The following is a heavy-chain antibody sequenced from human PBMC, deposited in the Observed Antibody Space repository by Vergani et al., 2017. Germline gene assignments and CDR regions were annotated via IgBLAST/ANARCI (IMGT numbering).Heavy chain of an antibody. J-gene: IGHJ4*02. CDR2: IYPGDSDI. V-gene: IGHV5-51*01. CDR3: ARQGTRYYGSGIYSAIDK. D-gene: IGHD3-10*01. CDR1: GYSFTSHW. Sequence: EMQLVQSGAEVKKPGESRKISCKGSGYSFTSHWIGWVRQMPGKGLEWMGIIYPGDSDIRYSPSFQGQVTISADKSISTAYLQWSSLKASDTAMYYCARQGTRYYGSGIYSAIDKWGQGTLVTVSS.